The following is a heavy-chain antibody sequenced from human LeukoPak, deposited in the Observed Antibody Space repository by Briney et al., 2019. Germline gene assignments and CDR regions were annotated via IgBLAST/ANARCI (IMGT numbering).Heavy chain of an antibody. V-gene: IGHV3-53*01. J-gene: IGHJ4*02. CDR2: IYSGGST. CDR1: GLTVNNNY. Sequence: PGGSLRLSCAASGLTVNNNYMSWVRQAPGKGLEWVSVIYSGGSTYYADSVKGRFTISRDSSKNTLYLQMNSLRVEDTAVYYCARGGGAFCGGDCHRNFDYWGQGALVTVSS. CDR3: ARGGGAFCGGDCHRNFDY. D-gene: IGHD2-21*02.